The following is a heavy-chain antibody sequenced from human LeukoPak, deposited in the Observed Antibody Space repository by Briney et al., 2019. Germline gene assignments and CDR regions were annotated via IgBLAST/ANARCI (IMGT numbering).Heavy chain of an antibody. J-gene: IGHJ4*02. CDR1: GFTFSSDA. Sequence: GGSLRLSRAASGFTFSSDAMSCVRQAPGRRRGWVAKIKQDGSEKYYVESVKGRFTISRDNAKNSLYLQMNSLRAEDTAVYYCARVYRRSGWYPFEDYWGQGTLVTVSS. V-gene: IGHV3-7*01. CDR3: ARVYRRSGWYPFEDY. CDR2: IKQDGSEK. D-gene: IGHD6-19*01.